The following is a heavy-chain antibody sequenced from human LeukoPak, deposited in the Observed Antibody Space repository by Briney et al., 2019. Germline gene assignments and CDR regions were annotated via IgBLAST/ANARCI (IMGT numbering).Heavy chain of an antibody. J-gene: IGHJ4*02. CDR1: GFTFSSYS. CDR3: AKKSFRSGSSYGTSFDY. V-gene: IGHV3-23*01. D-gene: IGHD5-18*01. CDR2: MSGSGDST. Sequence: GGSLRLSCAASGFTFSSYSMNWVRQAPGKGLEWVSGMSGSGDSTYYADSVKGRFTISRDNSKKKLYLQMNSLTAADTAVYYCAKKSFRSGSSYGTSFDYWGQGTLVTVSS.